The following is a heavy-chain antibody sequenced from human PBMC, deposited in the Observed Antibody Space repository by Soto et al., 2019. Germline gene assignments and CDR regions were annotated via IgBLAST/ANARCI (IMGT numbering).Heavy chain of an antibody. CDR1: GFTFSDYY. Sequence: AESMTLSCAVSGFTFSDYYMSWNRQAQGRGLEWVSYISSSSSTIYYAVYGKGRFTISRDNAKNSLYLQMNSLRAEDTAVYYCARDLDVDTAMVTPYRYGMDVWGQGTTVTVSS. CDR2: ISSSSSTI. CDR3: ARDLDVDTAMVTPYRYGMDV. J-gene: IGHJ6*02. D-gene: IGHD5-18*01. V-gene: IGHV3-11*01.